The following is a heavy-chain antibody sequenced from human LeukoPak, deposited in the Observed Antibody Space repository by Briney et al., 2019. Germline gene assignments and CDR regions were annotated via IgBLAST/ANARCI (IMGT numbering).Heavy chain of an antibody. CDR3: ARDLRYSSGWSASGMDV. J-gene: IGHJ6*03. Sequence: ASVKVSCKVSGYTVTELSMHWVRQSPGKGLEWMGGFHPEDGETIYAQKFQGRVTMTEDTSTDTAYMELSSLRSEDTAVYYCARDLRYSSGWSASGMDVWGKGTTVTISS. CDR2: FHPEDGET. V-gene: IGHV1-24*01. D-gene: IGHD6-19*01. CDR1: GYTVTELS.